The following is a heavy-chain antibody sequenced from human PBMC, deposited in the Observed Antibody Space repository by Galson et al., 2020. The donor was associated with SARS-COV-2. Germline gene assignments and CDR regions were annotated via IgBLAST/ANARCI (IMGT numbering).Heavy chain of an antibody. J-gene: IGHJ6*02. CDR2: IYYDGVT. CDR3: TRDPSSTSRYYYGLDV. Sequence: SETLSLTCVVSGASIDISTYYWGWVRQPPGKGLEWIGNIYYDGVTHYKPSLESRVTISLDTSKNQFSLKLRSVTAADTAVYYCTRDPSSTSRYYYGLDVWGQGTTVTVSS. CDR1: GASIDISTYY. V-gene: IGHV4-39*07.